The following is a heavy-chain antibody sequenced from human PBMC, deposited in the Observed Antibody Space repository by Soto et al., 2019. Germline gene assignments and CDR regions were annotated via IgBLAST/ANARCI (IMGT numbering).Heavy chain of an antibody. CDR2: ISYDGTNK. J-gene: IGHJ6*02. CDR1: GFTFSTYG. CDR3: AKDLQSYGDYYYYCYGMDG. Sequence: QVQLVESGGGEVQPGRSLTISCAASGFTFSTYGMHWVRQTPGKGLEWVAVISYDGTNKFYSDSVKGRFTISRDNFKNTLTLQMNSLRADDTAVYSCAKDLQSYGDYYYYCYGMDGLGLGNRVTVSS. V-gene: IGHV3-30*18. D-gene: IGHD4-17*01.